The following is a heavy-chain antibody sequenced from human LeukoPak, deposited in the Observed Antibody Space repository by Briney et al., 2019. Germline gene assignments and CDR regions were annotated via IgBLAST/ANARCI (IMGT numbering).Heavy chain of an antibody. Sequence: PGGSLRLSCAASGFTFSNSAMNWVRQVPGKGLEWVSSINYDSSHIYYAASVRGRFTISRDNARNSVYLQMNSLRVEDTAVYYCARDPLRYLRVGHYDYWGQGTLVAVSS. J-gene: IGHJ4*02. CDR2: INYDSSHI. D-gene: IGHD3-9*01. CDR1: GFTFSNSA. CDR3: ARDPLRYLRVGHYDY. V-gene: IGHV3-21*01.